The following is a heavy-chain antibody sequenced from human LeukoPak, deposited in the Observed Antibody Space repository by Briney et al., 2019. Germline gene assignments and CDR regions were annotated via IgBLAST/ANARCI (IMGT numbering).Heavy chain of an antibody. D-gene: IGHD4-11*01. CDR2: IIPIFGTA. J-gene: IGHJ5*02. Sequence: ASVKVSCKASGGTFSSYAISWVRQAPGQGLEWMGRIIPIFGTANYAQKFQGRVTITTDESTSTAYMELSSLRSDDTAVYYCARRTTVTNWFDPWGQGTLVTVSS. V-gene: IGHV1-69*05. CDR3: ARRTTVTNWFDP. CDR1: GGTFSSYA.